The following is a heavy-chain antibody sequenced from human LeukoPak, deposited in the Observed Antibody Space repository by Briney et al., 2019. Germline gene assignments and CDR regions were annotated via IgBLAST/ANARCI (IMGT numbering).Heavy chain of an antibody. Sequence: GRSLRLSCAASGLTFDDYAMHWVRQAPGKGLEWVSSISWNSKSDSIGYADSVKGRFTISRDNGKNALYLQMNSLRVEDTALYYCAKDISAYYYYGMDVWGQGTTVTVSS. CDR1: GLTFDDYA. V-gene: IGHV3-9*01. CDR3: AKDISAYYYYGMDV. CDR2: ISWNSKSDSI. J-gene: IGHJ6*02.